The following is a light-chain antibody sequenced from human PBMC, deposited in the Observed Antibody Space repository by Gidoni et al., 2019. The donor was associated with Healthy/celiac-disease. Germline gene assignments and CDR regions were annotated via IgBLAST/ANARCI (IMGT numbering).Light chain of an antibody. Sequence: QSALTQPASVSGSPGQSIPISCPGTSSDVGGYTYASWYQQHPGKAPKLMIYDVSNRPSGVSNRFSGSKSGNTASLTISGLQAEDEADYYCSSYTSSSTPYVFGTGTKVTVL. CDR2: DVS. V-gene: IGLV2-14*03. CDR3: SSYTSSSTPYV. J-gene: IGLJ1*01. CDR1: SSDVGGYTY.